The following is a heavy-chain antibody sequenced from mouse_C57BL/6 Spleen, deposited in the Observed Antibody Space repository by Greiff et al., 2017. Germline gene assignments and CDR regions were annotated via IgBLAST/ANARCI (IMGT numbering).Heavy chain of an antibody. CDR2: ISSGSSTI. CDR3: ARSLYYGSSDWYFDV. D-gene: IGHD1-1*01. CDR1: GFTFSDYG. V-gene: IGHV5-17*01. J-gene: IGHJ1*03. Sequence: EVQVVESGGGLVKPGGSLKLSCAASGFTFSDYGMHWVRQAPEKGLEWVAYISSGSSTIYYADTVKGRFTISRDNAKNTLFLQMTSLRSEDTAMYYCARSLYYGSSDWYFDVWGTGTTVTVSS.